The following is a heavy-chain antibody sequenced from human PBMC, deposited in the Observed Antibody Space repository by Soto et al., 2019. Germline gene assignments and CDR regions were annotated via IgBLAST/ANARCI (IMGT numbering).Heavy chain of an antibody. CDR1: GYTFTSYG. CDR2: ISAYNGNT. Sequence: ASVKVSCKASGYTFTSYGISWVRQAPGQGLEWMGWISAYNGNTNYAQKLQGRVTMTTDTSTSTAYMELRSLRSDDTAVYYCARVYYYGSGTYYYYGMDVWGQGTTVTV. CDR3: ARVYYYGSGTYYYYGMDV. V-gene: IGHV1-18*01. J-gene: IGHJ6*02. D-gene: IGHD3-10*01.